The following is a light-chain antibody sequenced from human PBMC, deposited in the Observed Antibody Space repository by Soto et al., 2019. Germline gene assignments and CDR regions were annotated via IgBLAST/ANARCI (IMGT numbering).Light chain of an antibody. CDR2: EVT. J-gene: IGLJ1*01. CDR3: SSFKSTSTRL. CDR1: SSDIGSYDY. Sequence: QSVLTQPASVSRSPGQSITISCTGTSSDIGSYDYVSWYQQHPGKAPNLIIYEVTDRPSGVSNRFSGSKSGNTASLTISGLQAEEEAAYYCSSFKSTSTRLFGSGTKVTV. V-gene: IGLV2-14*01.